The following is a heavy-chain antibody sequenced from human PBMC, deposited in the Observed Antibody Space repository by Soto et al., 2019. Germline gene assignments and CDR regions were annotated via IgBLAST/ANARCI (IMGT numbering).Heavy chain of an antibody. V-gene: IGHV4-4*02. J-gene: IGHJ6*02. CDR2: IYHSGST. CDR1: GGSISSSHW. Sequence: QVQLQESGPGLVKPSGTLSLTCAVSGGSISSSHWWSWVRQPPGKGLEWIGEIYHSGSTNYNPSLQSRVTISVDKSKNQFSLKLSSVTAADTAGYYCASEKVSGYGMDVWGQGTTVTASS. CDR3: ASEKVSGYGMDV.